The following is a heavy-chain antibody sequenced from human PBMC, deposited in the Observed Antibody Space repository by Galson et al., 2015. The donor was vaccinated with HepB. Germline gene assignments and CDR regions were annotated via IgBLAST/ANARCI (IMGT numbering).Heavy chain of an antibody. V-gene: IGHV1-69*13. CDR2: IIPIFGTA. CDR3: AAGRWWFRYYSYNMDV. D-gene: IGHD2-15*01. J-gene: IGHJ6*03. Sequence: SVKVSCKASGVTFSSYAISWVRQAPGQGLEWTGGIIPIFGTANYAQKFQGRVTITSDESTNTAYMELSSLRSEDTAVYYCAAGRWWFRYYSYNMDVWGKGTTFTVSS. CDR1: GVTFSSYA.